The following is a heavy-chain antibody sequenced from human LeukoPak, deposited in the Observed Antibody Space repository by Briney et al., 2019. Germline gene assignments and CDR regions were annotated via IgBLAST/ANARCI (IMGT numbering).Heavy chain of an antibody. CDR3: AKRSYCSTASCFFDP. CDR1: GFTFSSYG. CDR2: ISGNGGST. J-gene: IGHJ5*02. D-gene: IGHD2-2*01. V-gene: IGHV3-23*01. Sequence: GGSLRLSCAASGFTFSSYGMNWVRQAPGKGLEWVSTISGNGGSTYYADSVKGRFTISRDNSKNTLYLQMNSLRAEDAAIYYCAKRSYCSTASCFFDPWGQGTLVTVSS.